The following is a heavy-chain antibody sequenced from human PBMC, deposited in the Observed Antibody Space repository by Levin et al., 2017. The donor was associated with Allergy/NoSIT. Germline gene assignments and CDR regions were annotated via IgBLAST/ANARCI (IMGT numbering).Heavy chain of an antibody. V-gene: IGHV2-5*02. CDR2: IYWDDDK. D-gene: IGHD4/OR15-4a*01. CDR3: AHPLRGANYYPYFDY. CDR1: GFSLSTSGVG. J-gene: IGHJ4*02. Sequence: KGSGPTLVKPTQTLTLTCTFSGFSLSTSGVGVGWIRQPPGKALEWLAFIYWDDDKRYSPSLKSRLTITKDTSKNQVVLTMTNVDPVDTATYYCAHPLRGANYYPYFDYWGQGTLVTVSS.